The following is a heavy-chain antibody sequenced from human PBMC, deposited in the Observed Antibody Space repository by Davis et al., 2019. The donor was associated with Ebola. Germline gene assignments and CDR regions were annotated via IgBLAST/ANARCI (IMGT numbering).Heavy chain of an antibody. J-gene: IGHJ4*02. V-gene: IGHV1-8*02. Sequence: AASVKVSCKASGYTFTGYYMHWVRQAPGQGLEWMGWINPNSGNTGYAQKFQDRVTMTRNISIGTAYMELSSLRSEDTAVYYCATEKRGTVVTKDSYYFDYWGQGTLVTVSS. CDR2: INPNSGNT. D-gene: IGHD4-23*01. CDR1: GYTFTGYY. CDR3: ATEKRGTVVTKDSYYFDY.